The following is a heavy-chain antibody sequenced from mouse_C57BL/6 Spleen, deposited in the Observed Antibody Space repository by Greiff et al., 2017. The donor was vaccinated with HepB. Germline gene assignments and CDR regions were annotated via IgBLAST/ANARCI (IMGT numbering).Heavy chain of an antibody. D-gene: IGHD2-4*01. V-gene: IGHV1-82*01. Sequence: VQLQQSGPELVKPGASVKISCKASGYAFSSSWMNWVKQRPGKGLEWIGRIYPGDGDTNYNGKFKGKATLTADKSSSTAYMQLSSLTSEDSAVYLCARSSRIYYDYDSDYWGQGTTLTVSS. CDR2: IYPGDGDT. CDR1: GYAFSSSW. CDR3: ARSSRIYYDYDSDY. J-gene: IGHJ2*01.